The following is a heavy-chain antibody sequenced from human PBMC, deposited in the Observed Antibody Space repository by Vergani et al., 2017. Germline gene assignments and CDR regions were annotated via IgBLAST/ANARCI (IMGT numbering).Heavy chain of an antibody. J-gene: IGHJ3*02. D-gene: IGHD3-9*01. Sequence: QLQLQESGPGLVKPSETLSLTCTVSGGSISSSSYYWGWIRQPPGKGLEWIGSIYYSGSTYYNPSLKSRVTISVDTSKNQFSLKLSSVTAADTAVYYCARHREPRRYLPGESAFDIWGQGTMVTVSS. CDR1: GGSISSSSYY. CDR3: ARHREPRRYLPGESAFDI. V-gene: IGHV4-39*01. CDR2: IYYSGST.